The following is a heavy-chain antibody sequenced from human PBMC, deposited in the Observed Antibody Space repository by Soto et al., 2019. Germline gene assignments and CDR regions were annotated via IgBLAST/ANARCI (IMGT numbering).Heavy chain of an antibody. CDR1: GFTFSSYD. CDR2: ISYDGSNK. D-gene: IGHD2-15*01. CDR3: AQECSGGSCHDD. J-gene: IGHJ4*02. Sequence: GGSLRLSCAASGFTFSSYDMHWVRQAPGKGLEWVTLISYDGSNKYYADSVKGRFTISRDNSKNTLYLQMNSLRAEDTAVYYCAQECSGGSCHDDWGQGTLVTVSS. V-gene: IGHV3-30*18.